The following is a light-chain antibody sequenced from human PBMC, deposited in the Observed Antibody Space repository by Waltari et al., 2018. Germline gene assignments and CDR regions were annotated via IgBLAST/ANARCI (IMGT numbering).Light chain of an antibody. CDR1: RRDIGGYNY. CDR2: DVT. Sequence: QSALTQPASVSGSPGQSITISCTGTRRDIGGYNYVSWYQQNPGKAPKLMIYDVTNRPSGVSNRFSGSKSGNTASLTISGLQAEDEADYYCSSYTSSSTLVFGGGTKLTVL. V-gene: IGLV2-14*01. J-gene: IGLJ3*02. CDR3: SSYTSSSTLV.